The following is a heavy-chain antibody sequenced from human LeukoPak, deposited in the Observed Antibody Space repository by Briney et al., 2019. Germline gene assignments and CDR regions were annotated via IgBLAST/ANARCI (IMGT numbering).Heavy chain of an antibody. Sequence: PSETLSLTCTVSGGSISSSSYYWGWIRQPPGKGLEWIGSIEYSGSTYYNPSLKSRVTISVDTSKNQFSLKLSSVTAADTAVYYSAREDCSGGSRYRHYFDYWGQGTLVTVSS. J-gene: IGHJ4*02. V-gene: IGHV4-39*07. CDR1: GGSISSSSYY. D-gene: IGHD2-15*01. CDR2: IEYSGST. CDR3: AREDCSGGSRYRHYFDY.